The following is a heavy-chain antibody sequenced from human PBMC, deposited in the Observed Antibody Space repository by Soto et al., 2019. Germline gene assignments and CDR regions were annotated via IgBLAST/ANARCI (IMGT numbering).Heavy chain of an antibody. CDR2: IYYSGST. CDR3: ARARFLRIRYGSGSYYFDY. D-gene: IGHD3-10*01. CDR1: GGSISSGGYY. Sequence: QVQLQESGPGLVKPSQTLSLTCTVSGGSISSGGYYWSWIRQHPGKGLEWIGYIYYSGSTYYNPSLKSRVTISVDTSKNQFSLKLSSVTAADTAVYYCARARFLRIRYGSGSYYFDYWGQGTLVTVSS. J-gene: IGHJ4*02. V-gene: IGHV4-31*03.